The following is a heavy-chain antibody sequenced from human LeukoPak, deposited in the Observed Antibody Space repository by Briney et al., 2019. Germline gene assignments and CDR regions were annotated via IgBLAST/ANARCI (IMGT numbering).Heavy chain of an antibody. CDR2: INTHNGGT. J-gene: IGHJ4*02. Sequence: ASVKVSCKPSGYTFTDFYIHWVRQAPGQGLEYMGRINTHNGGTVYALQFQGRLSMTRDTSISTAYMELQSLRSEDTAVYYCARDHDYEGLKGNYWGRGTVVTVSS. D-gene: IGHD3-16*01. CDR1: GYTFTDFY. CDR3: ARDHDYEGLKGNY. V-gene: IGHV1-2*06.